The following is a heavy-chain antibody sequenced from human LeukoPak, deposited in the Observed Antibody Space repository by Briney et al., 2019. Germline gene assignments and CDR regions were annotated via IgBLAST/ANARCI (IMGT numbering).Heavy chain of an antibody. J-gene: IGHJ3*02. CDR3: ARSPGPQYYDSSGYPVPSFDI. CDR1: GYTFTSYG. CDR2: ISAYNGNT. D-gene: IGHD3-22*01. Sequence: GASVKVSCKASGYTFTSYGISWVRQAPGQGLEWMGWISAYNGNTNYAQKLQGRVTMTTDTSTSTAYMELRSLRSDDTAVYYCARSPGPQYYDSSGYPVPSFDIWGQGTMVTVSS. V-gene: IGHV1-18*01.